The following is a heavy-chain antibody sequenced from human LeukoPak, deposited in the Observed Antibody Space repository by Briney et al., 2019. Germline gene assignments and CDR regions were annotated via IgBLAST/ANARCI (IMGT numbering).Heavy chain of an antibody. V-gene: IGHV3-9*01. J-gene: IGHJ4*02. CDR2: ISWNSGSI. CDR1: GFTFDDYA. D-gene: IGHD3-22*01. Sequence: PGGSLRLSCAASGFTFDDYAMHWVRQAPGKGLEWVSGISWNSGSIGYADSVKGRFTISRDNAKNSLYLQMNSLRAEDTALYYCAKASGGYYDSSGYYYNYWGQGTLVTVSS. CDR3: AKASGGYYDSSGYYYNY.